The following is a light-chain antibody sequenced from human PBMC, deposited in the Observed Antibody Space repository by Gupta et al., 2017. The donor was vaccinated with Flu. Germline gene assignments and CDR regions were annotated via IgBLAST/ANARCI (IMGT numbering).Light chain of an antibody. CDR1: NIGSKS. CDR3: QVWDRSSDHVV. CDR2: DDS. V-gene: IGLV3-21*02. J-gene: IGLJ2*01. Sequence: SYVLTPPPSVSVAPVQTAKITCGGNNIGSKSVHWYQQKPGQAPVLIVYDDSFRPSGVPERFSGSNSGNTATLTITRVEAGDEADYYCQVWDRSSDHVVFGGGTKLTVL.